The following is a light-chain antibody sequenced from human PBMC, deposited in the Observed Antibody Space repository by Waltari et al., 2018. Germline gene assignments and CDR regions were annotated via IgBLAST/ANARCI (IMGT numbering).Light chain of an antibody. CDR1: QSVSNY. CDR2: GSS. Sequence: DIQMTQSPSSLSASVGDSITITCRASQSVSNYLTWYQQKPGKPPKLLIFGSSSLQSAVPSRFSGSGSGTDFTLTISSLQPEDFATYYCQQTYSVLYTFGQGTKLQI. V-gene: IGKV1-39*01. CDR3: QQTYSVLYT. J-gene: IGKJ2*01.